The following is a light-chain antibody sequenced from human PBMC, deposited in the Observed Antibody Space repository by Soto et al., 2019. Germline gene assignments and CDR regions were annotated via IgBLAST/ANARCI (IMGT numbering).Light chain of an antibody. CDR3: QQRSNWPPIT. J-gene: IGKJ5*01. Sequence: PRARATLSCRASPSVTNNYLAWYQQRPGLAPRLLIYGASTRTAGIPARFSGSGSGTDFTLTISSLEPEDAALYYCQQRSNWPPITFGQGTRLEIK. CDR1: PSVTNN. CDR2: GAS. V-gene: IGKV3-11*01.